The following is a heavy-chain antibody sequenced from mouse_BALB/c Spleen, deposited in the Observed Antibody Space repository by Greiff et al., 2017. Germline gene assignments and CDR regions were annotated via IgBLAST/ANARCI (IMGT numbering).Heavy chain of an antibody. J-gene: IGHJ4*01. CDR2: INPSNGRT. V-gene: IGHV1S81*02. CDR1: GYTFTSYW. Sequence: VQLQQPGAELVKPGASVKLSCKASGYTFTSYWMHWVKQRPGQGLEWIGEINPSNGRTNYNEKFKSKATLTVDKSSSTAYMQLSSLTSEDSAVYYCARNLYYAMDYWGQGTSVTVSS. CDR3: ARNLYYAMDY.